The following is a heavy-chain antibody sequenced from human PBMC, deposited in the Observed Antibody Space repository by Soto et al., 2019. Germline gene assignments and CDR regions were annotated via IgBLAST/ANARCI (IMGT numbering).Heavy chain of an antibody. V-gene: IGHV4-39*01. D-gene: IGHD3-10*01. CDR1: GGSISSSSYY. J-gene: IGHJ3*02. CDR3: AKGGSVSYSNAFDI. CDR2: IYYSGST. Sequence: QLQLQESGPGLVKPSETLSLTCTVSGGSISSSSYYWGWIRQPPGKGLEWIGSIYYSGSTYYNPSLKRRVNISVHTSKNQFALKLSSVTAADTAVYYCAKGGSVSYSNAFDIWGQGTMVTVSS.